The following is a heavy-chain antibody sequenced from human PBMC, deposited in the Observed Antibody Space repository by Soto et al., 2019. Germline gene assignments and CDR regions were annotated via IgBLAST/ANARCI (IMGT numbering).Heavy chain of an antibody. V-gene: IGHV3-23*01. CDR3: AKLGSSSWSPHYYFDY. J-gene: IGHJ4*02. CDR2: ITASGGDT. CDR1: GFTFNNYA. Sequence: GGSLRLSCAASGFTFNNYAMGWVRQASGKGLEWVSAITASGGDTYSADSVKGRFTISRDNSKNTLYLQMNSLRAEDTAIYYCAKLGSSSWSPHYYFDYWGQGTLVTVSS. D-gene: IGHD2-2*01.